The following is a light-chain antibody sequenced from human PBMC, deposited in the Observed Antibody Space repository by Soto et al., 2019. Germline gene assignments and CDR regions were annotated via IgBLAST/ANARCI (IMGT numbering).Light chain of an antibody. Sequence: DIVMTQSPDSLTVSLGERANINCKSSQSVLYSSNNKNYLAWYQQKPGQPPKLLIYWASTRESGVPDRFSGSGSGTDFTLTISSLQAEDVAVYYGQQHYTTPWTFGQGTKVEIK. CDR2: WAS. CDR1: QSVLYSSNNKNY. V-gene: IGKV4-1*01. CDR3: QQHYTTPWT. J-gene: IGKJ1*01.